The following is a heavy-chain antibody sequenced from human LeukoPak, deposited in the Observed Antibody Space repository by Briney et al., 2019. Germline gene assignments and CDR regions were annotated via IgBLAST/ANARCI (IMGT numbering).Heavy chain of an antibody. CDR2: ISTSSRYI. D-gene: IGHD2-2*01. V-gene: IGHV3-21*01. CDR1: GFTLSNYD. CDR3: ARADCSSSTCYLRRSWFDP. Sequence: GGSLRLFCAASGFTLSNYDMNWVRQAPGKGLEWVSSISTSSRYIYYKDSVRGRFTISGDDAKNSLYLEMNSLRAEDTAVYYCARADCSSSTCYLRRSWFDPWGQGTLVTVSS. J-gene: IGHJ5*02.